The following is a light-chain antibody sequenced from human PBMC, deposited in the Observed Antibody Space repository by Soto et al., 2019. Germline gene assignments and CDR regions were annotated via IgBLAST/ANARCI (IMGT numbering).Light chain of an antibody. V-gene: IGLV2-14*03. CDR2: DVS. Sequence: QPVLTQPASVSGAPGQWITISCTGTSSDVGGYNYVSWYQQHPGKAPKLMIYDVSYRPSGVSNRFSGSKSGNTASLTVSGLQAEDEADYYCSSYASSSTPYVFGTGTKVTVL. CDR1: SSDVGGYNY. J-gene: IGLJ1*01. CDR3: SSYASSSTPYV.